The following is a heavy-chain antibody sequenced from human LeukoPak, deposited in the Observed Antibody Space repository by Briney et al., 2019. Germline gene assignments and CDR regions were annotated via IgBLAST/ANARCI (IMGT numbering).Heavy chain of an antibody. Sequence: GGSLRLSCVASGFTFSSYAMHWVRQAPGKGLEWVAVISYDGSNKYYADSVKGRFTISRDNAKNSLYLQMNSLRDEDTAVYYCASLGYLNHGFWGQGTLVTVSS. CDR3: ASLGYLNHGF. CDR2: ISYDGSNK. CDR1: GFTFSSYA. V-gene: IGHV3-30-3*01. J-gene: IGHJ4*02. D-gene: IGHD1-14*01.